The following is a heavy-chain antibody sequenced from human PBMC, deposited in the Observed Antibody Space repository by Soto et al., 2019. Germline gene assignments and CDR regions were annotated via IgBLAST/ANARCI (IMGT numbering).Heavy chain of an antibody. Sequence: QVQLVESGGGVVQPGRSLRLSCAASGFTFSSYGMHWVRQAPGKGLEWVAVIWYDGSNKYYADSVKGRFTISRDNSKNTLYLQMNSVRAEDTAVYYCARDSAYDFWSGYHSMDVWGQGTTVTVSS. CDR2: IWYDGSNK. CDR1: GFTFSSYG. CDR3: ARDSAYDFWSGYHSMDV. J-gene: IGHJ6*02. V-gene: IGHV3-33*01. D-gene: IGHD3-3*01.